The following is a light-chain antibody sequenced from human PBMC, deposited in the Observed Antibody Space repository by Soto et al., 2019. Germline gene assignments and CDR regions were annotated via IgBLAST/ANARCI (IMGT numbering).Light chain of an antibody. CDR2: LGS. CDR3: MQALQTAWT. J-gene: IGKJ1*01. V-gene: IGKV2-28*01. Sequence: DIVMTQSPLSLPVTPGEPASISCRSSQSLLHSNGYNYLDWYLKKPGQSPQLLINLGSNRASGVPDRFSGSGSGTDFTLKISRVEAEDGGVYYCMQALQTAWTFGQGTKVEIK. CDR1: QSLLHSNGYNY.